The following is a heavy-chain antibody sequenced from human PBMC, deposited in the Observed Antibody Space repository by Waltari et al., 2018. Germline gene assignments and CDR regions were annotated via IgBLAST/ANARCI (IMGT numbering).Heavy chain of an antibody. CDR3: ARLSPYTSSGDFFDP. CDR2: TYHSGSA. J-gene: IGHJ5*02. V-gene: IGHV4-38-2*01. Sequence: QVQLQESGPRLVKPSETLSITCSVSGFPIGSGYYRAWVRQSPGEGLVWIGSTYHSGSADYNPSLKGRVTISVDTSKNQFSLKLTSVTVADSGVYYCARLSPYTSSGDFFDPWGQGALVTVSS. CDR1: GFPIGSGYY. D-gene: IGHD2-21*02.